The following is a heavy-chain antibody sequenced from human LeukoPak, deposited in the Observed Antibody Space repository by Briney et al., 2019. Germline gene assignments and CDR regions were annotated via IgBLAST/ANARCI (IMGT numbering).Heavy chain of an antibody. CDR2: INPNSGGT. CDR3: ARTTSRQLWFLGY. V-gene: IGHV1-2*02. Sequence: GASVKVSCKASGYTFTGYYMHWVRQAPGQGLEWKGWINPNSGGTNYAQKLQGRVTMTRDTSISTAYMELSRLKSDDTAVYYCARTTSRQLWFLGYWGQGTLVTVSS. CDR1: GYTFTGYY. D-gene: IGHD5-18*01. J-gene: IGHJ4*02.